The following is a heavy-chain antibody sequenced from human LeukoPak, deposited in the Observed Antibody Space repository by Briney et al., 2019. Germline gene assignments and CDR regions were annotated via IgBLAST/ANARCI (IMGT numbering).Heavy chain of an antibody. Sequence: ASAKVSCKASGGTFSSYAISWVRQAPGQGLEWMGGIIPIFGTANYAQKFQGRVTITTDESTSTAYMELSSLRSEDTAVYYCARDRNYYDSSGYRPYYYYYYMDVWGKGTTVTVSS. D-gene: IGHD3-22*01. V-gene: IGHV1-69*05. J-gene: IGHJ6*03. CDR2: IIPIFGTA. CDR3: ARDRNYYDSSGYRPYYYYYYMDV. CDR1: GGTFSSYA.